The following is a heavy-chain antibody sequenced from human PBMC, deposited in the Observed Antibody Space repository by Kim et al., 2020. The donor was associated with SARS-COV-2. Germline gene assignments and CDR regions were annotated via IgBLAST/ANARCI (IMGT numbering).Heavy chain of an antibody. Sequence: ASVKVSCKASGYNFPTFSIVWVRQAPGQGLEWMGWINTNNGNPTYAQDFTGRFVFSLDTSANTAYLQISSLKPEDSAVYYCASRGDSWSGYYWNYAYGMDVLGQGTTVTVSS. CDR1: GYNFPTFS. J-gene: IGHJ6*02. CDR2: INTNNGNP. D-gene: IGHD3-3*01. V-gene: IGHV7-4-1*02. CDR3: ASRGDSWSGYYWNYAYGMDV.